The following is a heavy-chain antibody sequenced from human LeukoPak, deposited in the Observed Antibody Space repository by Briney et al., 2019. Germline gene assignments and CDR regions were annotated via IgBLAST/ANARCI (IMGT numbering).Heavy chain of an antibody. CDR1: GLTVSSNY. CDR2: LYGDGRT. CDR3: ARVAVGDTYDAFDI. Sequence: GGSLRLSCAASGLTVSSNYMSWVRQAPGKGLEWVSVLYGDGRTYYGDSMKGRFSTSRENSKNTLYLQINSLRVDDTAVYYCARVAVGDTYDAFDIWGQGTMVTVSS. J-gene: IGHJ3*02. D-gene: IGHD6-19*01. V-gene: IGHV3-66*01.